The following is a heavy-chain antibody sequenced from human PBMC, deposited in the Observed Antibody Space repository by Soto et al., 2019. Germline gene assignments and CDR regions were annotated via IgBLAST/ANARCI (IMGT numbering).Heavy chain of an antibody. V-gene: IGHV3-11*06. D-gene: IGHD6-19*01. CDR1: GFTFSDYY. CDR2: ISSSSSYT. CDR3: ARDYSPISSGFMNYFDY. J-gene: IGHJ4*02. Sequence: GGSLRLSCAASGFTFSDYYMSWIRQAPGKGLEWVSYISSSSSYTNYADSVKGRFTISRDNTKNSLYLQMNSLRAEDTAVYYCARDYSPISSGFMNYFDYWGQGTLVTVSS.